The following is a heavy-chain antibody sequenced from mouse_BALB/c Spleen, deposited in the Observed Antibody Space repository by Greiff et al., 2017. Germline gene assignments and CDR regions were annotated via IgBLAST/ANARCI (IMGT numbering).Heavy chain of an antibody. CDR3: ARVLLRYYFDD. Sequence: QVQLQQSAAELARPGASVKMSCKASGYTFTTYTMHWVKQRPGQGLEWIGYINPSSGYTEYNQKFKDKTTLTADKSSSTAYMQLSSLTSEDSAVYYCARVLLRYYFDDWGQGTTLTVSS. J-gene: IGHJ2*01. D-gene: IGHD1-1*01. CDR2: INPSSGYT. V-gene: IGHV1-4*02. CDR1: GYTFTTYT.